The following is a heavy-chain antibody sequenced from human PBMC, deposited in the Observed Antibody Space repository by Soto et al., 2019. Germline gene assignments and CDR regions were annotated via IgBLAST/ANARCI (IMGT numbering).Heavy chain of an antibody. CDR2: INLNSGDT. J-gene: IGHJ5*02. CDR3: ARPRPPFNWFDS. V-gene: IGHV1-2*02. Sequence: ASVKVSCKASGYTFTDYYMEWVRQAPGQGLEWMGWINLNSGDTNFAQQFQGRVTMTRDTSITTAYMDLTRLISDDTAVYYCARPRPPFNWFDSWGQGTLVTVSS. D-gene: IGHD6-6*01. CDR1: GYTFTDYY.